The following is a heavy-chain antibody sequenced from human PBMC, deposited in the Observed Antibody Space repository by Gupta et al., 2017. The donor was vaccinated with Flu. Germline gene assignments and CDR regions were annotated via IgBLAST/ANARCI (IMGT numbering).Heavy chain of an antibody. J-gene: IGHJ6*02. CDR1: GFSFSNYG. V-gene: IGHV3-30*18. CDR2: ISYDGSNK. Sequence: QEQVVESVGGVVQPGRSLRLSCAAPGFSFSNYGMHCVRQAPGKGLEWVAVISYDGSNKYYAEAGKGRFTISRDNSKNTLYLQMNSMRTEDTAVYYCAKDWKWKRNIYGMNVWGQGNTVTVSS. D-gene: IGHD1-26*01. CDR3: AKDWKWKRNIYGMNV.